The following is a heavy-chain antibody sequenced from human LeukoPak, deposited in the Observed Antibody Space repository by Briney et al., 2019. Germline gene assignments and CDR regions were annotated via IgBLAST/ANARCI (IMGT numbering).Heavy chain of an antibody. CDR2: IYYSGST. Sequence: PSETLSLTCTVSGGSIRSSTHYWGWIRQPPGMGLEWIGSIYYSGSTYYNPSLKSRVTISVDTSKNQFSLKLSSVTAADTAVYYCARGPTYSSGWFRPEAYYYYGMDVWGQGTTVTVSS. J-gene: IGHJ6*02. D-gene: IGHD6-19*01. V-gene: IGHV4-39*07. CDR3: ARGPTYSSGWFRPEAYYYYGMDV. CDR1: GGSIRSSTHY.